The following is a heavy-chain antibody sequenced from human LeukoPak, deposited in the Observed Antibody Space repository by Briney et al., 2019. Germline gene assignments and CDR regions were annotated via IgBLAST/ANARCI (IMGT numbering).Heavy chain of an antibody. CDR1: GGSISSYY. CDR3: ARGWDSGPALYYDYYGMDV. J-gene: IGHJ6*02. Sequence: SETLSLTCTVSGGSISSYYWSWIRQPPGKGLEWIGYIYYSGSTNYNPSLRSRVTISVDASKSQFSLKLSSVTAADTAVYYCARGWDSGPALYYDYYGMDVWGQGTAVTVSS. V-gene: IGHV4-59*01. D-gene: IGHD5-12*01. CDR2: IYYSGST.